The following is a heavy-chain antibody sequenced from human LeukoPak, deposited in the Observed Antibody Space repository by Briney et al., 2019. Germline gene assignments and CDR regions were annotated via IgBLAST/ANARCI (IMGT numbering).Heavy chain of an antibody. CDR3: ARDGREWSDYYYYGMDV. CDR2: IYYSGST. CDR1: GGSISSYY. J-gene: IGHJ6*02. D-gene: IGHD3-3*01. V-gene: IGHV4-39*02. Sequence: SETLSLTCTVSGGSISSYYWGWIRQPPGKGLEWIGSIYYSGSTYYNPSLKSRVTISVDTSKNQFSLKLSSVTAADTAVYYCARDGREWSDYYYYGMDVWGQGTTVTVSS.